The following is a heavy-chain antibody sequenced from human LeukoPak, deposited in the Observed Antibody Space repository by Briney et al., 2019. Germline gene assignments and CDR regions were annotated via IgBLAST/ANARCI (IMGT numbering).Heavy chain of an antibody. J-gene: IGHJ4*02. CDR2: IKRKSDGETA. CDR3: RGQIRVSSSWRFDF. Sequence: PGGSLRLSCAASGFGFINSWMSWVRQAPGKGLEWVGRIKRKSDGETAAYAAPVKDRFTISRDDSKNTLHLQMNSLKTEDTAVYCARGQIRVSSSWRFDFWGQGTLVTVSS. D-gene: IGHD6-13*01. V-gene: IGHV3-15*01. CDR1: GFGFINSW.